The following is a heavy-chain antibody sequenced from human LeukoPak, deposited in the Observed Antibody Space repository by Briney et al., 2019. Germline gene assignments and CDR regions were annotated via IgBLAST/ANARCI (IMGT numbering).Heavy chain of an antibody. CDR2: IIPILGVA. CDR3: ATGSSSSSIFY. CDR1: GGTFSSYA. Sequence: GASVKVSCKASGGTFSSYAISWVRQAPGQGLEWMGRIIPILGVANYAQKFQGRVTITADKSTSTAYMGLSSLRSEDTAVYYCATGSSSSSIFYWGQGTLVTVSS. V-gene: IGHV1-69*04. J-gene: IGHJ4*02. D-gene: IGHD6-6*01.